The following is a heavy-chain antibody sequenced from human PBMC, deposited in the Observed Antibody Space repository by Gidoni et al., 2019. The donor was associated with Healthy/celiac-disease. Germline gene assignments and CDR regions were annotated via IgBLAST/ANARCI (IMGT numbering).Heavy chain of an antibody. J-gene: IGHJ1*01. CDR3: ARSLPGIAVAGRAYFQH. CDR2: INHSGST. V-gene: IGHV4-34*01. D-gene: IGHD6-19*01. Sequence: QVQLQQWGAGLLKPSETLSLTCAVYGGSFSGYYWSWIRQPPGKGLEWIGEINHSGSTNYNPSLKSRVTISVDTSKNQFSLKLSSVTAADTAVYYCARSLPGIAVAGRAYFQHWGQGTLVTVSS. CDR1: GGSFSGYY.